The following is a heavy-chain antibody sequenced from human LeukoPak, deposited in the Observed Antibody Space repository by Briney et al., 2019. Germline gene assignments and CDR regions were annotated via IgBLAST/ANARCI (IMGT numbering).Heavy chain of an antibody. D-gene: IGHD5-12*01. V-gene: IGHV1-2*02. CDR3: ARGEGYSAYDYTYFDF. Sequence: ASVKVSCKASGYTFTGYYMHWVRQAPGQGLEWMGWINPNSGGTNYAQKFQGRVTMTRDTSISTAYMELSRLRSDDTAVYYCARGEGYSAYDYTYFDFWGQGTLVTVSS. J-gene: IGHJ4*02. CDR2: INPNSGGT. CDR1: GYTFTGYY.